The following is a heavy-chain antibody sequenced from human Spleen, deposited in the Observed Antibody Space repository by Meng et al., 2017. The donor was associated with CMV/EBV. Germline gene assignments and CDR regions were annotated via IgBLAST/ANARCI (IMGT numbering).Heavy chain of an antibody. J-gene: IGHJ5*02. CDR3: ARTGTTWNWFDH. V-gene: IGHV1-46*01. Sequence: ASVKVSCKTSGYTFTSYYMHWVRQAPGQGLEWMGIINPSGGSTNYAQKFQGRVTITTDKSKITAYMELSSLRAEDTAVYYCARTGTTWNWFDHWGQGTLVTVSS. CDR2: INPSGGST. CDR1: GYTFTSYY. D-gene: IGHD1-1*01.